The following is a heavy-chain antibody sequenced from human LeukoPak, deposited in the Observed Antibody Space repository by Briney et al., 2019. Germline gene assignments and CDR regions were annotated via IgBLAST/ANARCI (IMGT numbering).Heavy chain of an antibody. Sequence: ASVKVSCKASGYTFNRYGISWVRQAPGQGLEWMGWISGYSGNTNYAQKFQGRVTMSTGTSTTTGYMEVRSLRSDDTAVYYCARSTESGWRELDSWGQGTLVTVSS. D-gene: IGHD6-19*01. V-gene: IGHV1-18*01. CDR1: GYTFNRYG. CDR3: ARSTESGWRELDS. J-gene: IGHJ4*02. CDR2: ISGYSGNT.